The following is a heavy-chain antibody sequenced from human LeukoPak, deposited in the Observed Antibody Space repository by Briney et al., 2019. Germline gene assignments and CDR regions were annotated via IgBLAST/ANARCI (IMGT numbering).Heavy chain of an antibody. CDR2: IIPIFGTA. CDR1: GGTFSSYA. V-gene: IGHV1-69*13. CDR3: ARDLEGIAVAGTNY. J-gene: IGHJ4*02. Sequence: SVKVSCKASGGTFSSYAISRVRQAPGQGLEWMGGIIPIFGTANYAQKFQGRVTITADESTSTAYMELSSLRSEDTAVYYCARDLEGIAVAGTNYWGQGTLVTVSS. D-gene: IGHD6-19*01.